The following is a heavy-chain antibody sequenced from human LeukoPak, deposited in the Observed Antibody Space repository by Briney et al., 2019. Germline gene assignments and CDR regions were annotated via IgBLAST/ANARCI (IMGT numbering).Heavy chain of an antibody. CDR1: GFTFRNYW. CDR3: ARELLGGRADFDY. V-gene: IGHV3-7*01. CDR2: IKEDGSEK. J-gene: IGHJ4*02. Sequence: GGSLRLSCGASGFTFRNYWMSWVRQTPGKGLEWVANIKEDGSEKNYVDPVKGRFTISRDNAKNSLYLQMNSLRAEDTAVYYCARELLGGRADFDYWGQGTLVTVSS. D-gene: IGHD1-26*01.